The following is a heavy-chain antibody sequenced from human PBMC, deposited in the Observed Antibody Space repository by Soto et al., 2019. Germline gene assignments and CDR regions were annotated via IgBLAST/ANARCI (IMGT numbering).Heavy chain of an antibody. Sequence: QVQLVESGGGVVQPGRSLRLSCAASGFTFSNHGMHWVRQAPGKGLGWVAGIWSDGTHEDYGDSVKGRFTITRDNSKNTLSLQMGSLRAEDTAVYYCVREGPISGTNPFDVWGQGTVVTISS. J-gene: IGHJ3*01. CDR2: IWSDGTHE. CDR1: GFTFSNHG. V-gene: IGHV3-33*01. D-gene: IGHD1-20*01. CDR3: VREGPISGTNPFDV.